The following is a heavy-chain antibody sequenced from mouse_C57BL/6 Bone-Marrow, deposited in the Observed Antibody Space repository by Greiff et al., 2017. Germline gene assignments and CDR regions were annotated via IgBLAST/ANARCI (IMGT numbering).Heavy chain of an antibody. D-gene: IGHD2-5*01. V-gene: IGHV1-52*01. CDR1: GYTFTSYW. Sequence: QVQLQQPGAELVRPGSSVKLSCKASGYTFTSYWMHWVKQRPIQGLEWIGNIYPSDSETHYNQKFKDKATLTVDKSSSTAYMQLSSLTSEDSAVYYGARYSKRGDYWGQGTTLTVSS. CDR2: IYPSDSET. CDR3: ARYSKRGDY. J-gene: IGHJ2*01.